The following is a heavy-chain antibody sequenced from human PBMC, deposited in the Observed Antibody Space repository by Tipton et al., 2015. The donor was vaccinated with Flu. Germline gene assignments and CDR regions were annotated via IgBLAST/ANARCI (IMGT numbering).Heavy chain of an antibody. Sequence: TLSLTCTVSGYPISSGYNWGWIRQPPGKGLEWIGNIFHSGNTYYNPSLKSRVTISVDKSKNQFSLNLSPVTAADTAVYYCAKEVVVPATRFGTWGQGTQVTV. J-gene: IGHJ5*02. V-gene: IGHV4-38-2*02. D-gene: IGHD2-15*01. CDR1: GYPISSGYN. CDR2: IFHSGNT. CDR3: AKEVVVPATRFGT.